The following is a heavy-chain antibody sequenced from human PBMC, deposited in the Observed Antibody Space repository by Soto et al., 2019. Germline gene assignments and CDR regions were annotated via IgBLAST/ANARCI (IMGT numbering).Heavy chain of an antibody. V-gene: IGHV4-59*01. CDR3: ARSLHRGAARPVGYDY. CDR1: GGSISSYY. CDR2: IYYSGST. D-gene: IGHD6-6*01. J-gene: IGHJ4*02. Sequence: SETLSLTCTVSGGSISSYYWSWIRQPPGKGLEWIGYIYYSGSTNYNPSLKSRVTISVDTSKNQFSLKLSSGTAADTAVYYCARSLHRGAARPVGYDYWGQGTLVTVSS.